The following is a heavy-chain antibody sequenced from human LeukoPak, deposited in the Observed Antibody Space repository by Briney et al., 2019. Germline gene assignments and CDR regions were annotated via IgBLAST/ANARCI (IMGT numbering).Heavy chain of an antibody. V-gene: IGHV4-59*11. CDR1: GASISGHY. J-gene: IGHJ3*02. Sequence: SETLSLTCTVSGASISGHYLTWLRQPPGKGLEWIGYISHIGSTNYNPFLKSLVTISVDTSKKQFSLKLTSVTAAETAVYYCARDRISINALDMWGQGTMVTVSS. CDR2: ISHIGST. CDR3: ARDRISINALDM. D-gene: IGHD1-14*01.